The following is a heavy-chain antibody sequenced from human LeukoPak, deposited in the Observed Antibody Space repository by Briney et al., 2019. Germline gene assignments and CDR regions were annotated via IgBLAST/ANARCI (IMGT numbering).Heavy chain of an antibody. D-gene: IGHD3-22*01. Sequence: SETLSLTCTVPGGSISSYDWSWIRQPPGKALEWIGNIIYSGSTNYNPSLKSRVTMSVDTSKNQFSLKLSSVTAADTAVYYCASLSYYDSTGYGVYYYYGMDVWGQGTAVIVSS. CDR3: ASLSYYDSTGYGVYYYYGMDV. CDR1: GGSISSYD. V-gene: IGHV4-59*01. J-gene: IGHJ6*02. CDR2: IIYSGST.